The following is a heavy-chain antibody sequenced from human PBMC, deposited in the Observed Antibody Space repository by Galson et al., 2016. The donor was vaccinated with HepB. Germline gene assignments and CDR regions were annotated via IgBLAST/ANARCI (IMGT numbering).Heavy chain of an antibody. CDR3: ARMRVGDVYNPWYFDY. Sequence: PALVKPTQTVTLTCTFTGFSPPSPGMGVSWTRQPPGKALEWLARIDGEDEKYNTTFLRTRLTISKDTSRNQVALTMTNMDPMDTATYYCARMRVGDVYNPWYFDYWGQGTLIIVSS. J-gene: IGHJ4*02. CDR1: GFSPPSPGMG. CDR2: IDGEDEK. V-gene: IGHV2-70*11. D-gene: IGHD5-24*01.